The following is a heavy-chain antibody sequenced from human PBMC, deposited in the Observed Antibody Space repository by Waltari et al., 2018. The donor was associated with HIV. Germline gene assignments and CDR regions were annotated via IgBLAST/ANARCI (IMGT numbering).Heavy chain of an antibody. Sequence: QLQLQESGPGLVKPSETLSLTCTVAGGSISSSSYYWGWIRQPPGKGLEWIGSIYYSGSTYYNPSLKSRVTISVDTSKNQFSLKLSSVTAADTAVYYCARHCHFKGYSGHDCGYWGQGTLVTVSS. CDR2: IYYSGST. CDR3: ARHCHFKGYSGHDCGY. D-gene: IGHD5-12*01. V-gene: IGHV4-39*01. J-gene: IGHJ4*02. CDR1: GGSISSSSYY.